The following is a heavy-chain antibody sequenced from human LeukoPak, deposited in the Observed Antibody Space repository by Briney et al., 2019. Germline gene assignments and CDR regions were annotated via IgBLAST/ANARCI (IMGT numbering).Heavy chain of an antibody. V-gene: IGHV1-69*13. Sequence: SVKVSCKASGYTFTNYAISWVRQAPGQGLEWMGGIVPIFGTANYAQKFQGRVTITADESTSTAYMELSSLRSEDTAVYYCARDPRGATIRGAFDIWGQGTMVTVSS. CDR2: IVPIFGTA. CDR1: GYTFTNYA. CDR3: ARDPRGATIRGAFDI. J-gene: IGHJ3*02. D-gene: IGHD1-26*01.